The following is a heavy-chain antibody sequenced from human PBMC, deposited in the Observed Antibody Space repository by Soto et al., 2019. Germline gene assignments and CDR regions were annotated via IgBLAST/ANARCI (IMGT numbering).Heavy chain of an antibody. Sequence: SETLSLTCAVSGGSISSGGYSWSWIRQPPGKGLEWIGYIYHSGSTYYNPSLKSRVTISVDRSKNQFSLKLSSVTAADTAVYYCARASLGYCSSTSCRSNWFDPWGQGTLVTVS. CDR3: ARASLGYCSSTSCRSNWFDP. J-gene: IGHJ5*02. D-gene: IGHD2-2*01. CDR1: GGSISSGGYS. CDR2: IYHSGST. V-gene: IGHV4-30-2*01.